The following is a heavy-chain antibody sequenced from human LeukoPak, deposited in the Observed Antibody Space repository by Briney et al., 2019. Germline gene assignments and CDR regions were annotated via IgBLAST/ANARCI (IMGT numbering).Heavy chain of an antibody. Sequence: SETLSLTCTVSGGSINTYYWSWIRQPPGKGLEWIGYIYYSGSTNYNPSLKSRVTISVDTSKNQFSLKLSSVTAADTAVYYCARGDYSSGYYYYFDYWGQGTLVTVSS. CDR1: GGSINTYY. D-gene: IGHD3-22*01. J-gene: IGHJ4*02. V-gene: IGHV4-59*01. CDR2: IYYSGST. CDR3: ARGDYSSGYYYYFDY.